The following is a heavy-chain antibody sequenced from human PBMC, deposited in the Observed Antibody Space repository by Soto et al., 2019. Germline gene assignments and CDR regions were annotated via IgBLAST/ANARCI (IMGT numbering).Heavy chain of an antibody. J-gene: IGHJ3*02. Sequence: SETLSLTCTVSGGSISSGGYYWSWIRQHPGKGLEWIGYIYYSGSTYYNPSLKSRVTISVDTSKNQFSLKLSSVTAADTAVYYCERVIDIVATGGNAFDIWGQGTMVTVSS. D-gene: IGHD5-12*01. V-gene: IGHV4-31*03. CDR3: ERVIDIVATGGNAFDI. CDR1: GGSISSGGYY. CDR2: IYYSGST.